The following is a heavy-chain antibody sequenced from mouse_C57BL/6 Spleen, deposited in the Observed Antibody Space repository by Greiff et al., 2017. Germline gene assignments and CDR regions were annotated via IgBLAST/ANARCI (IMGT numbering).Heavy chain of an antibody. D-gene: IGHD3-2*02. CDR1: GYTFTSYW. J-gene: IGHJ3*01. Sequence: QVQLKQPGAELVKPGASVKLSCKASGYTFTSYWMQWVKQRPGQGLEWIGEIDPSDSYTNYNQKFKGKATLTVDTYSSTAYMQLSSLTSEESAVYYCAIFGEPSAQATVAYWGQGTLVTVSA. CDR3: AIFGEPSAQATVAY. V-gene: IGHV1-50*01. CDR2: IDPSDSYT.